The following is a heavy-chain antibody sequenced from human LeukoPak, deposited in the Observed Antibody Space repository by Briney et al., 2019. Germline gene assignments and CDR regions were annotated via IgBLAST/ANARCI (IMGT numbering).Heavy chain of an antibody. CDR3: ARVRGVRGEDYYYYYYMDV. CDR1: GGSFSGYY. Sequence: SETLSLTCAVYGGSFSGYYWSWIRQPPGKGLEWIGYIYYSGSANYNPSLKSRVTISVDTSKNQFSLKLSSVTAADTAVYYCARVRGVRGEDYYYYYYMDVWGKGTTVTISS. CDR2: IYYSGSA. V-gene: IGHV4-59*01. J-gene: IGHJ6*03. D-gene: IGHD3-10*01.